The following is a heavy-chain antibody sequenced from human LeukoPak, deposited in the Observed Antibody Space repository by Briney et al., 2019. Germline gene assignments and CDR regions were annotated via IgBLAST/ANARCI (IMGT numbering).Heavy chain of an antibody. Sequence: KSSETLSLTCTVSGRSISNYYWNCVRQPPGKGLECLGYIYYRGSTNYNPSLKSRVTISLDTSKNQFSLRLSSVTAADTAVYYCARDRGTTVTTSHYYYYMDVWGKGTTVTVSS. CDR2: IYYRGST. V-gene: IGHV4-59*01. CDR1: GRSISNYY. CDR3: ARDRGTTVTTSHYYYYMDV. D-gene: IGHD4-17*01. J-gene: IGHJ6*03.